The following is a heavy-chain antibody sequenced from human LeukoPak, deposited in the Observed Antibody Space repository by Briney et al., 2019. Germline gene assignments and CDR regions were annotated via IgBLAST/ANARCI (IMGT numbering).Heavy chain of an antibody. CDR3: ARGFAASSEDY. V-gene: IGHV1-8*02. J-gene: IGHJ4*02. Sequence: ASVKVSCKASGYTVTGHYLHWVRQAPGQGLEWMGWMNPNSGNTGYAQKFQGRVTMTRNTSISTAYMELSSLRSEDTAVYYCARGFAASSEDYWGQGTLVTVSS. CDR2: MNPNSGNT. D-gene: IGHD6-19*01. CDR1: GYTVTGHY.